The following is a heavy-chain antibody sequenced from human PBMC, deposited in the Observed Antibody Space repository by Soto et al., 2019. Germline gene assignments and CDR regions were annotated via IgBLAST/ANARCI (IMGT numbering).Heavy chain of an antibody. CDR2: ISYDGSNK. V-gene: IGHV3-30*18. J-gene: IGHJ6*02. D-gene: IGHD1-1*01. CDR3: AKDWNYYGMDV. CDR1: GFTFSSYG. Sequence: PGGSLRLSCAASGFTFSSYGMHWVRQAPGKGLEWVAVISYDGSNKYYADSVKGRFTISRDNSKNTLYLQMNSLRAEDTAVYYCAKDWNYYGMDVWGQGTTVTVSS.